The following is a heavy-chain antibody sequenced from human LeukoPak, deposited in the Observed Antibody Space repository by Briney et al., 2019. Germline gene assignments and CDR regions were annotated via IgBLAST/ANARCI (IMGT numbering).Heavy chain of an antibody. J-gene: IGHJ4*02. Sequence: GRSLRLSCAASGFTFSSYGMHWVRQAPGKGLEWVAVISYDGSNKYYADSVKGRFTISRDNSKNTLYLQMNSLRAEDTAVYYCAKTAATDYWGQGTLVTVPS. V-gene: IGHV3-30*18. CDR2: ISYDGSNK. CDR1: GFTFSSYG. CDR3: AKTAATDY. D-gene: IGHD6-13*01.